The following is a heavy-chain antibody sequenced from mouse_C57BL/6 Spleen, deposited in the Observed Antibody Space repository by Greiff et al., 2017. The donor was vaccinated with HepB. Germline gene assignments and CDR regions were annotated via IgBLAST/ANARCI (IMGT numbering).Heavy chain of an antibody. V-gene: IGHV5-9*01. CDR3: ARHEGLDYFDY. Sequence: EVKVVESGGGLVKPGGSLKLSCAASGFTFSSYTMSWVRQTPEKRLEWVATISGGGGNTYYPDSVKGRFTISRDNAKNTLYLQMSSLRSEDTALYYCARHEGLDYFDYWGQGTTLTVSS. D-gene: IGHD2-4*01. CDR2: ISGGGGNT. J-gene: IGHJ2*01. CDR1: GFTFSSYT.